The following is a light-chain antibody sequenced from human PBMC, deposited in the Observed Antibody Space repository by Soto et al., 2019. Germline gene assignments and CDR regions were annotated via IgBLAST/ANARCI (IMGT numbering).Light chain of an antibody. CDR2: GAS. V-gene: IGKV3-15*01. CDR1: QSVSSN. Sequence: EIVMTQSPATLSVSPGERATLSCRASQSVSSNLVWYQQKPGQARSLLIYGASTRATGIPARFSGSGSGTEFTLTISGLQSEDCAVDYCQHYNNWPAVGPGIKVDIK. CDR3: QHYNNWPA. J-gene: IGKJ3*01.